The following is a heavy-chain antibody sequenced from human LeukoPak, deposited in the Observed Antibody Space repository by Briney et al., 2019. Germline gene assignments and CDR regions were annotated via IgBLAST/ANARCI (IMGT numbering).Heavy chain of an antibody. D-gene: IGHD2-21*01. CDR3: ARGGGDWGFHQSDY. CDR2: IYTSGST. V-gene: IGHV4-61*02. J-gene: IGHJ4*02. CDR1: GGSFSSGSYY. Sequence: SLTLSLTCTVSGGSFSSGSYYWSWIRQPAGKGLEWIGRIYTSGSTNYNPSLKSRVTISVDTSENQFSLKLSSVTAADTAVYYCARGGGDWGFHQSDYWGQGTLVTVSS.